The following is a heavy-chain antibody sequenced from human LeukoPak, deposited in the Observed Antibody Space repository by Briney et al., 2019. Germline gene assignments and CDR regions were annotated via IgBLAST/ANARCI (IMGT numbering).Heavy chain of an antibody. D-gene: IGHD3-16*02. CDR2: INHSGST. CDR3: ASIRLGELSLSDY. J-gene: IGHJ4*02. V-gene: IGHV4-34*01. Sequence: SETLSPTCAVYGGSFSGYYWSWIRQPPGKGLEWIGEINHSGSTNYNPSLKSRVTISVDTSKNQFSLKLSSVTAADTAVYYCASIRLGELSLSDYWGQGTLVTVSS. CDR1: GGSFSGYY.